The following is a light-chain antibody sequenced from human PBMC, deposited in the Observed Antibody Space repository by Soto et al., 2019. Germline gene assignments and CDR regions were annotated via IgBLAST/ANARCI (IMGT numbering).Light chain of an antibody. J-gene: IGKJ2*01. Sequence: IVMTQSPATLSVSPGESATLSCRASQSVGTCLAWYQQKPGQPPRLLIYHASTRATAVPARFSGSGSGTEFTLTITSLQSEDFAVYYCQHHFNWPPFAFGPGTKLEI. CDR2: HAS. CDR3: QHHFNWPPFA. CDR1: QSVGTC. V-gene: IGKV3-15*01.